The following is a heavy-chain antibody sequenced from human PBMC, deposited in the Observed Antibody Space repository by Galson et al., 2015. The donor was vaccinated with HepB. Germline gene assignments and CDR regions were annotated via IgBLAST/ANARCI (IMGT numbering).Heavy chain of an antibody. V-gene: IGHV3-30-3*01. CDR1: GFTFSSYA. J-gene: IGHJ3*02. D-gene: IGHD3-22*01. Sequence: SLRLSCAASGFTFSSYAMHWVRQAPGEGLEWVAVISYDGSDKYYADSVKGRFTISRDNSKNTLYLQMNSLRAEDTAVYYCARPRRGYYDSSGYYLDAFDIWGQGTMVTVSS. CDR2: ISYDGSDK. CDR3: ARPRRGYYDSSGYYLDAFDI.